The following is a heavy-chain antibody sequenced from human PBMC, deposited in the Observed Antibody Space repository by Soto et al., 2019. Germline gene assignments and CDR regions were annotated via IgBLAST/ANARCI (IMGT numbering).Heavy chain of an antibody. CDR2: ITGPGTYT. CDR1: GFTFSKYV. D-gene: IGHD2-2*01. J-gene: IGHJ4*03. CDR3: ASGTRGCSSNATGIGL. Sequence: PGGSLRISCAASGFTFSKYVRTWARQAAGQGLEWVASITGPGTYTYYAGSVKGRVTISRDTSKKTLYLQVNSLRADDKAVYYCASGTRGCSSNATGIGLWGHKSLFAISS. V-gene: IGHV3-23*01.